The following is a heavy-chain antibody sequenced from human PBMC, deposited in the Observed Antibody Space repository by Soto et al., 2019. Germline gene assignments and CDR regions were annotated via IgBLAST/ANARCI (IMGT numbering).Heavy chain of an antibody. CDR3: ARGQERGVATP. V-gene: IGHV4-34*01. Sequence: HVGLQQWGAGLLKPSETLSLNCAVTGVSLSGYYWCWIRQPPGKGLEWIGEVKDGGHTNYSPSLRGPVTISSDPSNNQSSLRLNSVTAADTGVYYCARGQERGVATPWDQGSLVTVSS. J-gene: IGHJ5*02. D-gene: IGHD5-12*01. CDR1: GVSLSGYY. CDR2: VKDGGHT.